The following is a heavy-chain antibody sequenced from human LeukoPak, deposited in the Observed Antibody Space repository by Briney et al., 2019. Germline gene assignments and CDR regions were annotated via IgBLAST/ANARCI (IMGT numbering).Heavy chain of an antibody. J-gene: IGHJ4*02. CDR3: ARGDIVVVPAALPDY. V-gene: IGHV1-18*01. CDR1: SYTFTSYG. CDR2: ISAYNGNT. D-gene: IGHD2-2*01. Sequence: ASVKVSCKASSYTFTSYGISWVRQAPGQGLEWMGWISAYNGNTNYAQKLQGRVTMTTDTSTSTAYMELRSLRSDDTAVYYCARGDIVVVPAALPDYWGQGTLVTVSS.